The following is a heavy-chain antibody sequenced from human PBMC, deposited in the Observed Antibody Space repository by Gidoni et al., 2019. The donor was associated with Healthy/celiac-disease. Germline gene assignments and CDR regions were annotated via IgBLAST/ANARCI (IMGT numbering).Heavy chain of an antibody. J-gene: IGHJ4*02. V-gene: IGHV3-30*04. Sequence: QVQLVESGGGVVQPGRSLRLSCAASGFTFSSYAMHWVRQAPGKGLEWVAVISYDGSNKYYADSVKGRFTISRDNSKNTLYLQMNSLRAEDTAVYYCARARVPYGDYVQNYWGQGTLVTVSS. CDR2: ISYDGSNK. D-gene: IGHD4-17*01. CDR3: ARARVPYGDYVQNY. CDR1: GFTFSSYA.